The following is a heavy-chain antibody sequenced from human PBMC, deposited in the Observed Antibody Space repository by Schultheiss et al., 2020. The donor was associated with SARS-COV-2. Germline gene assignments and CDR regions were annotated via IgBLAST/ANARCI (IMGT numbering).Heavy chain of an antibody. CDR1: GYTFTSYG. J-gene: IGHJ5*02. CDR2: ISAYNGNT. V-gene: IGHV1-18*01. Sequence: ASVKVSCKASGYTFTSYGISWVRQAPGQGLEWMGWISAYNGNTNYAQKLQGRVTMTTDTSTSTAYMELRSLRSDDTAVYYCARDQSAVAFGENWFDPWGQGTLVTVSS. D-gene: IGHD3-10*01. CDR3: ARDQSAVAFGENWFDP.